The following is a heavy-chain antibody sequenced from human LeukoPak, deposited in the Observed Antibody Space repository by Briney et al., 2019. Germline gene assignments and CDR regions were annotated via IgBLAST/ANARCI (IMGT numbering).Heavy chain of an antibody. CDR1: GFTFSSYS. Sequence: GGSLRLSCAASGFTFSSYSMNWVRQAPGKGLEWVSYISTSSSTKYYADSVQGRFTISRDNAKNSLYLQMNSLRAEDTAVYYCARVIYCSSTSCRNAFDIWGQGTVVTASS. CDR2: ISTSSSTK. CDR3: ARVIYCSSTSCRNAFDI. J-gene: IGHJ3*02. V-gene: IGHV3-48*01. D-gene: IGHD2-2*01.